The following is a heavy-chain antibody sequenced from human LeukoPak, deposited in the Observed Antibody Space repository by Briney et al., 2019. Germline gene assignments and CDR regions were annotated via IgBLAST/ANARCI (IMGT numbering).Heavy chain of an antibody. Sequence: ASVKVSCKASGYTFTSYGISWVRQAPGQGLEWMGWISAYNGNTNYAQKLQGRVTMTTDTSTSTAYMELRSLRSDDTAVYYCAREAAMITFGGVIVGDAFDIWGQGTMVTVSS. CDR3: AREAAMITFGGVIVGDAFDI. CDR1: GYTFTSYG. CDR2: ISAYNGNT. V-gene: IGHV1-18*01. J-gene: IGHJ3*02. D-gene: IGHD3-16*02.